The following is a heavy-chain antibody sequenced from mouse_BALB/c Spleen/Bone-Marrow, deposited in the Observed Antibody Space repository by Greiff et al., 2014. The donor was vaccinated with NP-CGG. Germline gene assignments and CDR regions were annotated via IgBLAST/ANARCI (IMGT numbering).Heavy chain of an antibody. V-gene: IGHV14-3*02. D-gene: IGHD1-1*01. CDR1: GFNIKDTY. CDR3: ARVRLLRIRGIDY. J-gene: IGHJ2*01. CDR2: IDPANGNT. Sequence: EVQLVESGAELVKPGASVKLSCTASGFNIKDTYMHWVKQRPEQGLEWIGRIDPANGNTKYDPKFQGKATITADTSSNTAYLQLSRLTSEDTDDYYCARVRLLRIRGIDYWGQGTTLTVSS.